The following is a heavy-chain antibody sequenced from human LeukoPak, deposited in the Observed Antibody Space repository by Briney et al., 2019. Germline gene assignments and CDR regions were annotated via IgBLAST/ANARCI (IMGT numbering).Heavy chain of an antibody. Sequence: ASVKVSCKASGYTFTSYGISWVRQAPGQGLEWMGWISAYNGNTNYAQKLQGRVTMTTDTSTSTAYMELRSLRSDDTAVYYCARESDTAMVKYFDYWGQGTLVTVSS. V-gene: IGHV1-18*01. CDR1: GYTFTSYG. CDR2: ISAYNGNT. CDR3: ARESDTAMVKYFDY. J-gene: IGHJ4*02. D-gene: IGHD5-18*01.